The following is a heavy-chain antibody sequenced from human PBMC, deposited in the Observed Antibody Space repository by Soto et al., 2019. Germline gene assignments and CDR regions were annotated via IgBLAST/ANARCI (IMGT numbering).Heavy chain of an antibody. CDR2: IYWNDEK. CDR1: GFSLTTGVG. CDR3: AHRVNMARGPYNYFGP. J-gene: IGHJ5*02. Sequence: SGPTLVNPTQTLTLTCTFSGFSLTTGVGVGWIRQPPGKALEWLAIIYWNDEKLYNPSLKTRLTITKDTSKNQVVLTVTDMDPVDTATYYCAHRVNMARGPYNYFGPWGQGTLVTVSS. V-gene: IGHV2-5*01. D-gene: IGHD3-10*01.